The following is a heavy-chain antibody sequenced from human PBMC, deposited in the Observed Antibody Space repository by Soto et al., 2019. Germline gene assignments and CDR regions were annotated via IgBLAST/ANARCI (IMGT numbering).Heavy chain of an antibody. Sequence: PGESLKISCNGPEYSFTNFWIGWVRQMPGRGLEWMGIIQPSNSDTRYSPSLQSAVIISADKSISTAYLQWNSLAASDTAMYYCTSGFDSGGWHLWGQGTLVTVSS. CDR2: IQPSNSDT. CDR1: EYSFTNFW. J-gene: IGHJ1*01. V-gene: IGHV5-51*01. CDR3: TSGFDSGGWHL. D-gene: IGHD2-15*01.